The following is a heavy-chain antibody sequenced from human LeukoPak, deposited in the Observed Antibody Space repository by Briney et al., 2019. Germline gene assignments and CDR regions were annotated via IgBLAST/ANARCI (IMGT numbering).Heavy chain of an antibody. J-gene: IGHJ4*02. D-gene: IGHD2-15*01. CDR2: IKQDGSEN. V-gene: IGHV3-7*01. CDR1: GFTFSNYW. CDR3: ARDSLLWY. Sequence: PGGSLRLSCAASGFTFSNYWMSWVRQAPGKGLEWVANIKQDGSENYYVDSVKGRFTVSRDDAKNSLYLQMNSLRAEDTAVYYCARDSLLWYWGQGTLVTVSS.